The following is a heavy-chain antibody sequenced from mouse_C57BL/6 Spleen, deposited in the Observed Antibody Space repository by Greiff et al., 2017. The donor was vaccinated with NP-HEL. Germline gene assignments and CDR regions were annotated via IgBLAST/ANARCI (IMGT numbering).Heavy chain of an antibody. CDR2: IYPGSGST. J-gene: IGHJ4*01. Sequence: QVQLQQPGAELVKPGASVKMSCKASGYTFTSYWITWVKQRPGQGLEWIGDIYPGSGSTNYNEKFKSKATLTVDTSSSTAYMQLSSLTSEDSAVYYCARGYYGRERFMDYWGQGTSVTVSS. V-gene: IGHV1-55*01. D-gene: IGHD1-1*01. CDR1: GYTFTSYW. CDR3: ARGYYGRERFMDY.